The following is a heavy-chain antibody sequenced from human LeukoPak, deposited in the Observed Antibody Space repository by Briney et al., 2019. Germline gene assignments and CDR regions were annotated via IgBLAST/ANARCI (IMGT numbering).Heavy chain of an antibody. Sequence: QPGGSLRLSCAASGFTFDDYAMHWVRQAPGKGLEWVSGISWNSGSIGYADSVKGRFTISRDNAKNSLYLQMNSLRAEDTAVYYCARVEDYDILTGFDYWGQGTLVTVSS. CDR1: GFTFDDYA. D-gene: IGHD3-9*01. V-gene: IGHV3-9*01. J-gene: IGHJ4*02. CDR3: ARVEDYDILTGFDY. CDR2: ISWNSGSI.